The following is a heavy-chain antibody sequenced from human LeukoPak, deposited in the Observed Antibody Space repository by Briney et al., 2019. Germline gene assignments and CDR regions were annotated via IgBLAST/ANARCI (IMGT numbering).Heavy chain of an antibody. V-gene: IGHV3-66*01. D-gene: IGHD5-24*01. Sequence: GGSQRLSCAASGFNITSNYMNWVRQAPGKGLEWVAIIYSGGFTYYRDSVKGRFTIYRDNSKNTVYLQMNSLRVEDTAVYYCAREGMGYFDSWGQGTLVTVSS. CDR2: IYSGGFT. J-gene: IGHJ4*02. CDR1: GFNITSNY. CDR3: AREGMGYFDS.